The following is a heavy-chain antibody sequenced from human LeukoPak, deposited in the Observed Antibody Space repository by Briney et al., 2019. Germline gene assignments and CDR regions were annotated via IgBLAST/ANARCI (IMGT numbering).Heavy chain of an antibody. J-gene: IGHJ4*02. CDR1: GGSINTYF. D-gene: IGHD3-10*01. Sequence: PSETLSLTCTVSGGSINTYFWNWTRQSPGKGLEWIGFIYYNGYTKYSPSLESRVTMSVYTSKNQVSLRLGSVTAADTAFYYCARSSGLLWVGNLESPTPLDSWGQGTLVTVSS. CDR3: ARSSGLLWVGNLESPTPLDS. V-gene: IGHV4-59*01. CDR2: IYYNGYT.